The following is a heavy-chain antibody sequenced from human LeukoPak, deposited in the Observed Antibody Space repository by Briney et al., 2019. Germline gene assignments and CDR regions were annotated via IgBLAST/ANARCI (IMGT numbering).Heavy chain of an antibody. V-gene: IGHV3-64*01. CDR3: ARSLRECSSTSCYTGGFDY. CDR2: ISSNGGST. Sequence: GGSLRLSCAASGFTFSSYAMHWVRQAPGKGLEYVSAISSNGGSTYYANSVKGRFTISRDNSKNTLYLQMNSLRAEDTAVYYCARSLRECSSTSCYTGGFDYWGQGTLVTVSS. CDR1: GFTFSSYA. J-gene: IGHJ4*02. D-gene: IGHD2-2*02.